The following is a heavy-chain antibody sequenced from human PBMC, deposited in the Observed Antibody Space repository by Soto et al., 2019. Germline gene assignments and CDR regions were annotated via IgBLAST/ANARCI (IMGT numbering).Heavy chain of an antibody. J-gene: IGHJ4*02. CDR2: IKSKTDGGTT. CDR3: TTDGQHEEVLLWFGESNSVKTDY. CDR1: GFTFSNAW. V-gene: IGHV3-15*07. Sequence: GGSLRLSCAASGFTFSNAWVNWVRQAPGKGLEWVGRIKSKTDGGTTDYAAPVKGRFTISRDDSKNTLYLQMNSLKTEDTAVYYCTTDGQHEEVLLWFGESNSVKTDYWGQGTLVTVSS. D-gene: IGHD3-10*01.